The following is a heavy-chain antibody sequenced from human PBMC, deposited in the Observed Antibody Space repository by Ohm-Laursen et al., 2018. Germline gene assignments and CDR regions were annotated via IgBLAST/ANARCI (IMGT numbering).Heavy chain of an antibody. Sequence: TLSLTCAVSGGFISTYYWNWIRQPAGKALEWIGRIYNTGSTNYNPSLQSRVSMSVDTSKNQFSLRMTSVTAADTAVYYCARDLPYYESSGYGAFDMWGRGTMVTVSS. CDR3: ARDLPYYESSGYGAFDM. J-gene: IGHJ3*02. CDR2: IYNTGST. V-gene: IGHV4-4*07. D-gene: IGHD3-22*01. CDR1: GGFISTYY.